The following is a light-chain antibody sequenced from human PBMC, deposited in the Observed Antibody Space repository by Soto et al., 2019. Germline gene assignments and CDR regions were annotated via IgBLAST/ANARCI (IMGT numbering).Light chain of an antibody. Sequence: QSVLTQPASVSGSPGQSITISCTGTSSDVGNYNLVSWYQQHPGKAPKLMIYEVTKRPSGVSNRFSGSKSGNTASLTISGLQAEDEADYYCCSFAGSRTYVFGTGTQLTVL. J-gene: IGLJ1*01. CDR3: CSFAGSRTYV. CDR2: EVT. V-gene: IGLV2-23*02. CDR1: SSDVGNYNL.